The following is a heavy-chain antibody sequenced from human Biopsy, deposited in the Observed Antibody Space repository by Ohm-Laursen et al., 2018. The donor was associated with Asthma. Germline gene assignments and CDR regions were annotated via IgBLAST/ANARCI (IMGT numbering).Heavy chain of an antibody. Sequence: SLRLSCAASGFSFSDYYMTWMRQAPGKGLEWVSSISSSGSTTYPAESVKGRFTISRDNAKNSLYLQMNSLRAEDTAVYFCARLAYYDRSGTHYFDHWGQGNLVTVSS. V-gene: IGHV3-11*01. D-gene: IGHD3-22*01. CDR2: ISSSGSTT. CDR3: ARLAYYDRSGTHYFDH. CDR1: GFSFSDYY. J-gene: IGHJ4*02.